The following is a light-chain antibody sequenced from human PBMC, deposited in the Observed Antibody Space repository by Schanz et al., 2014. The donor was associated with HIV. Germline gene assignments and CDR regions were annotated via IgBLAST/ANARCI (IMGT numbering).Light chain of an antibody. CDR2: DVN. CDR3: CSFTSSNTLL. J-gene: IGLJ2*01. V-gene: IGLV2-14*03. CDR1: SSDVGGYNY. Sequence: QSALTQPASVSGSPGQSITISCTGTSSDVGGYNYLPRDQQHPGKAPKLMIYDVNNRPSGISDRFSASKSGNTASLTISGLQAEDEADYYCCSFTSSNTLLFGGGTKLTVL.